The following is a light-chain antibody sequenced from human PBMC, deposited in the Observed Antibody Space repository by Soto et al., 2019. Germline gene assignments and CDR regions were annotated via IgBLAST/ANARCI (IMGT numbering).Light chain of an antibody. CDR3: QQYNIWPLWT. CDR1: ESVTSS. J-gene: IGKJ1*01. V-gene: IGKV3-15*01. Sequence: ELAMTQSPPTLSVSPGDRAILSCSASESVTSSLAWYQQKPGQPPRLLIYAASTRATDVPARFSGGGSETEFTLTISSLQSEDFAVYFCQQYNIWPLWTFGQGTKVDIK. CDR2: AAS.